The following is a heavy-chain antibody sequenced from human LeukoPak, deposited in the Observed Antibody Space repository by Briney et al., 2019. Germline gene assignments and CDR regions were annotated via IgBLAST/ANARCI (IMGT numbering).Heavy chain of an antibody. CDR2: INPNSGGT. J-gene: IGHJ5*02. CDR3: ARPLTTVRWYWFDP. V-gene: IGHV1-2*02. CDR1: GYTFTGYY. Sequence: ASVKVSCKASGYTFTGYYMHWVRQAPGQGLEWMGWINPNSGGTNYAQKFQGRVTMTRNTSISTAYMELSSLRSEDTAVYYCARPLTTVRWYWFDPWGQGTLVTVSS. D-gene: IGHD4-11*01.